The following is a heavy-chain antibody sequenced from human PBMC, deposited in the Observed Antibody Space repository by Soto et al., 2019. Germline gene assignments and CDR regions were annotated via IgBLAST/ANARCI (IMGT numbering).Heavy chain of an antibody. V-gene: IGHV1-18*01. CDR1: GYTFTSYG. CDR3: ARDIAARGIYYYYYYMDV. D-gene: IGHD6-6*01. CDR2: ISAYNGNT. J-gene: IGHJ6*03. Sequence: GASVKVSCTASGYTFTSYGISWVRQAPGQGLEWMGWISAYNGNTNYAQKLQGRVTMTTDTSTSTAYMELRSLRSDDTAVYYCARDIAARGIYYYYYYMDVWGKGTTVTVSS.